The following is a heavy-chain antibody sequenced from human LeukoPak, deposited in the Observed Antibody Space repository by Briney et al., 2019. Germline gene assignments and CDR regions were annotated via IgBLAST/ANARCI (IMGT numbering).Heavy chain of an antibody. D-gene: IGHD3-22*01. CDR3: ARDSSEDFYDSSGYYSFDF. Sequence: ASVKVSCKASGYTFTSYGISWVRQAPGQGLEWMGWISAYNGNTNYAQKVQGRVTITTDTSTSTAYMELRSLRSDDTAGFYCARDSSEDFYDSSGYYSFDFWGQGTLVTVSS. CDR2: ISAYNGNT. J-gene: IGHJ4*02. CDR1: GYTFTSYG. V-gene: IGHV1-18*01.